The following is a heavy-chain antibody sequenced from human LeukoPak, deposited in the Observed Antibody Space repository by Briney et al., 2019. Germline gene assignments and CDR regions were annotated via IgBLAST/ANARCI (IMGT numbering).Heavy chain of an antibody. Sequence: SVKVSCKASGGTFSSYAISWVRQAPGQGLEWMGGIIPIFGTANYAQKFQGRVTITADESTSTAYMELSSLRSEDTAVYYRASIRSGSYRNFDYWGQGTLVTVSS. CDR3: ASIRSGSYRNFDY. CDR1: GGTFSSYA. V-gene: IGHV1-69*13. J-gene: IGHJ4*02. CDR2: IIPIFGTA. D-gene: IGHD1-26*01.